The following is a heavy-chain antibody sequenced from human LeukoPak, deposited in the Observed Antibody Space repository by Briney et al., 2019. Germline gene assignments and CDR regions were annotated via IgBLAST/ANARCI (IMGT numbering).Heavy chain of an antibody. Sequence: ASVKVSCKASGYTFATDGISWVRQAPGQGLEWMGWISAYNGNTNSAPKLQGRVTMTIDTSTSTAYMELRGLRSDDTAVYYCARDERAAAAGSEFYLDFWGQGTPVTVSS. CDR2: ISAYNGNT. J-gene: IGHJ4*02. CDR3: ARDERAAAAGSEFYLDF. CDR1: GYTFATDG. D-gene: IGHD6-13*01. V-gene: IGHV1-18*01.